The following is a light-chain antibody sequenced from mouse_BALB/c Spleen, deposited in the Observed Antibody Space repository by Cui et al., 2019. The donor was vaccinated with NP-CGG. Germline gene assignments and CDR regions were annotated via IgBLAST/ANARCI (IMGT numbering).Light chain of an antibody. Sequence: QAVVTQEYALTTSPGETVTLTCRSSTGAVTTSNYANWVQEKPDHLFTGLIGGTNNRPPGVPARFSGSLIGDKAALTITGAQTEDEAIYFCALWYSNHWVFGGGTELTVL. J-gene: IGLJ1*01. V-gene: IGLV1*01. CDR3: ALWYSNHWV. CDR1: TGAVTTSNY. CDR2: GTN.